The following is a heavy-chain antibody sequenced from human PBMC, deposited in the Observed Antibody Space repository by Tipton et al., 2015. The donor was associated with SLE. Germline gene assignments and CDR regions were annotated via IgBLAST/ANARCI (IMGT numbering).Heavy chain of an antibody. CDR3: ARGGGSYYDY. V-gene: IGHV4-4*07. J-gene: IGHJ4*02. Sequence: TLSLTCTVSGGSLSGYYWSWVRQPAGKGLEWIGRIFSSGSTIYNPSIKSRVTLSLDTSKNQFSLGVTSVTAADTAVYYCARGGGSYYDYWGQGTLVTVSS. D-gene: IGHD1-26*01. CDR2: IFSSGST. CDR1: GGSLSGYY.